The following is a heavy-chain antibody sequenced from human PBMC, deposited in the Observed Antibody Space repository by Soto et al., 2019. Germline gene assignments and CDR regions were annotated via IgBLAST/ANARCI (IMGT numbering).Heavy chain of an antibody. D-gene: IGHD6-19*01. CDR1: GYSFTSYW. J-gene: IGHJ6*02. CDR2: IYPGDSDT. Sequence: PGESLKISCKGSGYSFTSYWIGWVRQMPGKGLEWMGIIYPGDSDTRHSPSFQGQVTISADKSISTAYLQWSSLKASDTAMYYCARQGAGTSHFYYYYYGMDVWGQGTTVTVSS. V-gene: IGHV5-51*01. CDR3: ARQGAGTSHFYYYYYGMDV.